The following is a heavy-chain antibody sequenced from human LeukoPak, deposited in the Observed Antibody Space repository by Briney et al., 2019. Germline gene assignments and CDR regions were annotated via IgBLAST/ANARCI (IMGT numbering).Heavy chain of an antibody. CDR2: IYYSGSA. CDR3: ARQDT. Sequence: SETPSLTCTVSGGSISSSSYYWGWIRQPPGKGLEWIGSIYYSGSAYYNPSLKSRVTISVDTSKNQFSLKLSSVTAADTAVYYCARQDTWGQGTLVTVSS. CDR1: GGSISSSSYY. V-gene: IGHV4-39*01. J-gene: IGHJ5*02. D-gene: IGHD2-15*01.